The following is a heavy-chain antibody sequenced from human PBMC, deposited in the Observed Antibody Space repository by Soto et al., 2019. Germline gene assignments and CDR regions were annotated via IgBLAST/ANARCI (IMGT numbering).Heavy chain of an antibody. J-gene: IGHJ4*02. Sequence: QVQLQQWGAGLLKPSETLSLTCAVYGGSFSGYYWTWIRQPPGTGLEWIGESTHSGSTNYNPSLKSRVTISVEPSKNQFSLKLTSVTAADTDVYYCARDKITGLFDYWGQGTLVTVSS. V-gene: IGHV4-34*01. CDR3: ARDKITGLFDY. CDR1: GGSFSGYY. CDR2: STHSGST. D-gene: IGHD2-8*02.